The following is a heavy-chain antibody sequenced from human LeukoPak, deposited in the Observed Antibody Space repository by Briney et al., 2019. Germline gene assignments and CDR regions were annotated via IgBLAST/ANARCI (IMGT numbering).Heavy chain of an antibody. CDR2: INPNSGGT. J-gene: IGHJ4*02. CDR3: ARDLYYDSSGYYSGFDY. CDR1: GYTFTGYY. V-gene: IGHV1-2*02. Sequence: ASVKVSCKASGYTFTGYYMHWVRQAPGRGLEWMGWINPNSGGTNYAQKFQGRVTMTRDTSISTAYMELSRLRSDDTAVYYCARDLYYDSSGYYSGFDYWGQGTLVTVSS. D-gene: IGHD3-22*01.